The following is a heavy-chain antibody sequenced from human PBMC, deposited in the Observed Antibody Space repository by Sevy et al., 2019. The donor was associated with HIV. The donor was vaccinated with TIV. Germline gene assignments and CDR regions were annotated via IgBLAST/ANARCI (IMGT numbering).Heavy chain of an antibody. CDR1: GFTFSGNW. Sequence: GGSLRLSCAAFGFTFSGNWMSWVRQAPGKGLEWVADIKEDGSEKYYVDSVKGRFTISRDNAKKSLYLQMNNLRAEDTAVYYCARDAGYCSSTSCYRGDYFDYWGQGTLVTVSS. J-gene: IGHJ4*02. V-gene: IGHV3-7*01. CDR2: IKEDGSEK. CDR3: ARDAGYCSSTSCYRGDYFDY. D-gene: IGHD2-2*02.